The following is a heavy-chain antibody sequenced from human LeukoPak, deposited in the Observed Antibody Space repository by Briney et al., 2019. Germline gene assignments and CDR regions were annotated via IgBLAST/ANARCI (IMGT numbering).Heavy chain of an antibody. J-gene: IGHJ4*02. V-gene: IGHV4-4*07. CDR2: IYTSGST. CDR3: ARDGLWFGELQFDY. Sequence: PSETLSLTCTVSGGSISSYYWSWIRQPAGKGLEWIGRIYTSGSTNYNPSLKSRVTMSVDTSKNQFSLKLSSVTAADTAVYYCARDGLWFGELQFDYWGQGTLVTVSS. CDR1: GGSISSYY. D-gene: IGHD3-10*01.